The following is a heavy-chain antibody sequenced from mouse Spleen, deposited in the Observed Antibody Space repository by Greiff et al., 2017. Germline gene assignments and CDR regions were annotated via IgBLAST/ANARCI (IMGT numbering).Heavy chain of an antibody. CDR2: INPSSGYT. Sequence: QVQLQQSGAELARPGASVKMSCKASGYTFTSYTMHWVKQRPGQGLEWIGYINPSSGYTKYNQKFKDKATLTADKSSSTAYMQLSSLTSEDSAVYYCAVEELLRKDYWGQGTTLTVSS. CDR1: GYTFTSYT. J-gene: IGHJ2*01. CDR3: AVEELLRKDY. V-gene: IGHV1-4*01. D-gene: IGHD1-1*01.